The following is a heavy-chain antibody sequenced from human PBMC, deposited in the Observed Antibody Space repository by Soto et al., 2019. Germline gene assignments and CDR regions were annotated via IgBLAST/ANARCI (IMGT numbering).Heavy chain of an antibody. J-gene: IGHJ5*02. V-gene: IGHV3-33*01. D-gene: IGHD2-21*02. CDR2: IWYDGSNK. CDR1: GFTFSSYG. Sequence: QVQLVESGGGVVQPGRSLRLSCAASGFTFSSYGMHWVRQAPGKGLEWVAVIWYDGSNKYYADSVKGRFTISRDNSKNTLYLQMNSLRAEDTAVYYCAIEAPGGNSRWFDPWGQGTLVTVSS. CDR3: AIEAPGGNSRWFDP.